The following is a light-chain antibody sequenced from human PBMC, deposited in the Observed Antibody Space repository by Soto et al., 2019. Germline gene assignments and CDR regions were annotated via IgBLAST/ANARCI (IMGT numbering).Light chain of an antibody. CDR2: EVS. CDR1: SSDIGSYNL. CDR3: CGYGGTSTFVL. J-gene: IGLJ2*01. V-gene: IGLV2-23*02. Sequence: QSALTQPASVSGSPGQSITISCTGTSSDIGSYNLVSWYQQHPGKAPKLIIYEVSNRPSGVSNRFFGSKSGNAASLTISGLQAEDEADYYCCGYGGTSTFVLFGGGTQLTVL.